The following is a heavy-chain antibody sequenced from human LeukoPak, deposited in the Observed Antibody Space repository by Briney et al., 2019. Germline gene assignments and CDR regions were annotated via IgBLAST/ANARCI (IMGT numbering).Heavy chain of an antibody. D-gene: IGHD3-10*01. CDR3: ASEYYYGSGSPGFDY. J-gene: IGHJ4*02. CDR2: IKQDGSEK. Sequence: QTGGSLILSCAASGFTFSSYWMSWVRQAPGKGLEWVANIKQDGSEKYYVDSVKGRFTISRDNAKNSVYLQMNSLRAEDTAVYYCASEYYYGSGSPGFDYWGQGNLVTVSS. V-gene: IGHV3-7*01. CDR1: GFTFSSYW.